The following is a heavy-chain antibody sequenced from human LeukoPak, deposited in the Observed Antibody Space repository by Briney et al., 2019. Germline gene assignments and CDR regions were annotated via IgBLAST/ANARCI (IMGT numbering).Heavy chain of an antibody. CDR1: GGSVSSINYY. V-gene: IGHV4-61*01. D-gene: IGHD6-19*01. CDR2: VFHSGST. Sequence: ETLYFPCTVSGGSVSSINYYWSWIRQPPGKGLEWIGYVFHSGSTNYNPSLKSRVTISVDTSRNQFSLRLSSVTAADTAVYYCARDVQRWLDLQYYYDGMDVLLQGTTVTVS. J-gene: IGHJ6*02. CDR3: ARDVQRWLDLQYYYDGMDV.